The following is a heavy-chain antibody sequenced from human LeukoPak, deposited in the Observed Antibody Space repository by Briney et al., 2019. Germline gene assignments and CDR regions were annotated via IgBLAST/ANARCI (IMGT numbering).Heavy chain of an antibody. CDR3: ARGPGDYGGAFDI. CDR2: IGTAGDT. Sequence: PGGSLRLSCAASGFTFSSYDMHWVRHATGKGLEWVSAIGTAGDTYYPGSVKGRFTISRENAKNSLYLQMNSLRAGDTAVYYCARGPGDYGGAFDIWGQGTMVTVSS. J-gene: IGHJ3*02. V-gene: IGHV3-13*01. D-gene: IGHD4/OR15-4a*01. CDR1: GFTFSSYD.